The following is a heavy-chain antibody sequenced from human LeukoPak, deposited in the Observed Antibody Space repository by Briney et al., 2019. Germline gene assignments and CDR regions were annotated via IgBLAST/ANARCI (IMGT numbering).Heavy chain of an antibody. CDR2: MNPNSGNT. D-gene: IGHD2-2*01. Sequence: ASVKVSCKASGYTFTSYDINWVRQATGQGLEWMGWMNPNSGNTGYAQKFQGRVTMTTDTSTSTAYMELRSLRSDDTAVYFCARVGAYCTSSSCFDYWGQGNLVTVSS. CDR1: GYTFTSYD. CDR3: ARVGAYCTSSSCFDY. V-gene: IGHV1-8*01. J-gene: IGHJ4*02.